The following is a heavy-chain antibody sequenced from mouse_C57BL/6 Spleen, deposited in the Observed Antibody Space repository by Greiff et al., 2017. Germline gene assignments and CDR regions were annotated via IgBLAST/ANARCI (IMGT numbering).Heavy chain of an antibody. V-gene: IGHV1-26*01. D-gene: IGHD1-1*01. CDR2: INPNNGGT. CDR1: GYTFTDYY. Sequence: EVQLQQSGPELVKPGASVQISCQASGYTFTDYYMHWVKQSHGQSLEWIGDINPNNGGTSYNQKFKGKATLTVDKSSSTAYMELRSLTSEDSAVYYWARRGRSGYFDVWGTGTTVTGSS. CDR3: ARRGRSGYFDV. J-gene: IGHJ1*03.